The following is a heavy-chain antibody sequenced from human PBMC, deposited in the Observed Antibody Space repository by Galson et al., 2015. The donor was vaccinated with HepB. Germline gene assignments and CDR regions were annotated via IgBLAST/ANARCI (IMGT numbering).Heavy chain of an antibody. V-gene: IGHV3-33*01. CDR2: IWFNGNYK. J-gene: IGHJ3*02. D-gene: IGHD3-22*01. CDR1: GFTFNTYG. Sequence: SLRLSCAASGFTFNTYGMHWVRQAPGKGLEWVALIWFNGNYKYYTDSVKGRFTISRDNFNNTLSLQMNGLRAEDTALYYCARDTYYYDTSGHSDNGLDIWGQGTMVTVSS. CDR3: ARDTYYYDTSGHSDNGLDI.